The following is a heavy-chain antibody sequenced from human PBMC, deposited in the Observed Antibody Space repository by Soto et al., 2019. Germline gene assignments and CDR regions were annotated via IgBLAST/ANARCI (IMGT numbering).Heavy chain of an antibody. J-gene: IGHJ4*02. Sequence: GGSLRLSCAASGFTFSSYSMNWVRQAPGKGLEWVSSISSSSSYIYYADSVKGRFTISRDNAKNSLYLQMNSLRAEDTAVYYCAKDYYDSSGSFDFDYWGQGTLVTVSS. CDR1: GFTFSSYS. V-gene: IGHV3-21*01. CDR3: AKDYYDSSGSFDFDY. D-gene: IGHD3-22*01. CDR2: ISSSSSYI.